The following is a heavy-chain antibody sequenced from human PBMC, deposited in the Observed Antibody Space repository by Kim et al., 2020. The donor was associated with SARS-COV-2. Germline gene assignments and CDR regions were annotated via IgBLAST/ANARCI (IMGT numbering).Heavy chain of an antibody. Sequence: GGSLRLSCGASGFSFSDHYMSWIRQAPGKGLQWVAYIDNTGTALYYADSVKGRFTISRDNSKNSLYLQMNSLTAEDTAVYYCTRDPDTSSKVDYWGQGTLVTVSS. CDR2: IDNTGTAL. CDR1: GFSFSDHY. CDR3: TRDPDTSSKVDY. J-gene: IGHJ4*02. D-gene: IGHD5-18*01. V-gene: IGHV3-11*04.